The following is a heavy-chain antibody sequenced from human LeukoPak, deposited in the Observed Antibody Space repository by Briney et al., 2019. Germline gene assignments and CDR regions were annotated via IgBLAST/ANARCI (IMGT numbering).Heavy chain of an antibody. V-gene: IGHV4-34*01. Sequence: SETLSLTCAVYGGSFSGYYWSWIRQPPGKGLEWIGEINHSGSTNYNPSLKSRVTISVDTSKNQFSLKLSSVTAADTAVYYCARGPKNYDFWRGYYNNWFDPWGQGTLVTVSS. D-gene: IGHD3-3*01. CDR1: GGSFSGYY. CDR2: INHSGST. J-gene: IGHJ5*02. CDR3: ARGPKNYDFWRGYYNNWFDP.